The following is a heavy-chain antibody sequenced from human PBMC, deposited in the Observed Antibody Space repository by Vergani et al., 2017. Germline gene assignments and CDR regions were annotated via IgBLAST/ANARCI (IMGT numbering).Heavy chain of an antibody. CDR3: ARDLWWPPHMVLGVTVFEQNDY. CDR2: INPSGGST. J-gene: IGHJ4*02. Sequence: QVQLVQSGAEVKKPGASVKVSCKASGYTFTSYYMHWVRQAPGQGLEWMGIINPSGGSTSYAQKFQGRVTMTRDTSTSTVYMELSSLRSEDTAVYYCARDLWWPPHMVLGVTVFEQNDYWGQGTLVTVSS. D-gene: IGHD3-10*01. V-gene: IGHV1-46*03. CDR1: GYTFTSYY.